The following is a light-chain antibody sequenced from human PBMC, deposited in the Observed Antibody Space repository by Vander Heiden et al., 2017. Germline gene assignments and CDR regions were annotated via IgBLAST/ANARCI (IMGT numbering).Light chain of an antibody. V-gene: IGLV1-40*01. CDR2: GNS. CDR1: SSNIGAGYD. J-gene: IGLJ1*01. CDR3: QSYDSSLSGSYV. Sequence: QSVLTQPPSVSGAPGQRVTISCTGSSSNIGAGYDVHWYQQLPGTAPKLLIYGNSKRPSGVPDRFSGSKSGTSASLAITGLQAEDEADYYCQSYDSSLSGSYVFGTGTKVT.